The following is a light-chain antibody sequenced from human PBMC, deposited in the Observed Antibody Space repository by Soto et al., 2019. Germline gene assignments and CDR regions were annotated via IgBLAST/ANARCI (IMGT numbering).Light chain of an antibody. CDR3: QQYGSFWT. CDR1: QTVRINF. CDR2: GAS. V-gene: IGKV3-20*01. Sequence: EIVLTQSPGTLSLSPGERATLSCRASQTVRINFLAWYQQKPGQAPRLLICGASTRATGIPDRFSGGGSGTDFTLTISRLEPEDFAVYYCQQYGSFWTFGQGTKVDIK. J-gene: IGKJ1*01.